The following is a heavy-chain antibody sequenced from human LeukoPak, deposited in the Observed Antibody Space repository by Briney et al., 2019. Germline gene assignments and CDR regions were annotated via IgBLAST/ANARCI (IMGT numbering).Heavy chain of an antibody. J-gene: IGHJ6*02. CDR3: ARLGPVDTAMGDYYYYGMDV. V-gene: IGHV4-59*08. Sequence: PSETLSLTCTVSGGSISSYYWSWIRQPPGKGLEWIGYIYYSGSTNYNPSLKSRVTISVDTSKNQSSLKLSSVTAADTAVYYWARLGPVDTAMGDYYYYGMDVWGQGTTVTVSS. D-gene: IGHD5-18*01. CDR1: GGSISSYY. CDR2: IYYSGST.